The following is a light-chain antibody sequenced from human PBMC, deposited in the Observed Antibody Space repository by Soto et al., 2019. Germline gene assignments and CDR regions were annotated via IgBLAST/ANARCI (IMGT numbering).Light chain of an antibody. CDR1: QSIRIH. CDR2: SAS. Sequence: DIQMTQSPTSLSASVGDRVTITCRASQSIRIHLNWYQQKPGKAPNLLIYSASTLQSGVPSRFRGNGSGTDFTLTVSSLQPEDFTIYYCHKFATTPTFDQGKRLEIK. J-gene: IGKJ5*01. CDR3: HKFATTPT. V-gene: IGKV1-39*01.